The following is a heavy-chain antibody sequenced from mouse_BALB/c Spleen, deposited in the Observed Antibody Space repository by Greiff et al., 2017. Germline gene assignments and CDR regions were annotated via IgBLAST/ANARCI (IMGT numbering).Heavy chain of an antibody. CDR2: IWSGGST. CDR1: GFSLTSYG. Sequence: VQLQESGPGLVQPSQCLSISCTVSGFSLTSYGVHWVSQSPGKCLEWMGVIWSGGSTDYNAHFISRMSISKDNSKSQVYFKMNSLQANDTAIYYCARKGPLGAMDYWGQGTSVTVSS. V-gene: IGHV2-2*02. CDR3: ARKGPLGAMDY. D-gene: IGHD3-3*01. J-gene: IGHJ4*01.